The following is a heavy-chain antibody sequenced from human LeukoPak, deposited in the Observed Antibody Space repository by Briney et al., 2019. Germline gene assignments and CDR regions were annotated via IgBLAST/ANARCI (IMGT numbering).Heavy chain of an antibody. J-gene: IGHJ4*02. D-gene: IGHD1-14*01. CDR3: ARGVEPLAANTMAY. CDR1: GFTVITND. Sequence: GGSLRLSCVACGFTVITNDMTWVRQAPGKGLEWVSVLYSDGNTKYADSVQGRFTISRDNSKNTMYLEMNSLSPDDTAVYYCARGVEPLAANTMAYWGQGNLVTVSS. CDR2: LYSDGNT. V-gene: IGHV3-53*01.